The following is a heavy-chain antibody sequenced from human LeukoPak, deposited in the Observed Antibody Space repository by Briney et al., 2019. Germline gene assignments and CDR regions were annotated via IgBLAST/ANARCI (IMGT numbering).Heavy chain of an antibody. CDR3: ARDFFTMVRGAPPVY. D-gene: IGHD3-10*01. Sequence: GGSLRLSCAGSGFTFSSYSMNWVRQAPGKGLEWVSSISSSSSYIYYADSVKGRFTISRDNAKNSLYLQMNSLRAEDTAVYQCARDFFTMVRGAPPVYWGQGTLVTVSS. J-gene: IGHJ4*02. CDR2: ISSSSSYI. V-gene: IGHV3-21*01. CDR1: GFTFSSYS.